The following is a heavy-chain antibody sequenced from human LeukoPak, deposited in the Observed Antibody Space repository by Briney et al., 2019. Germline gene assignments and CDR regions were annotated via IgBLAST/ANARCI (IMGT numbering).Heavy chain of an antibody. V-gene: IGHV4-38-2*02. Sequence: PSETLSLTCAVSGYSISRGYSWGWIRQPPGKGLDWIGNLYHSGNTYYKPSLKSRATISADTSKNQFSLRLSSVTAADTAVYYCAREEFRRDVDYWGQGTLVSVSS. J-gene: IGHJ4*02. CDR2: LYHSGNT. D-gene: IGHD3-10*01. CDR3: AREEFRRDVDY. CDR1: GYSISRGYS.